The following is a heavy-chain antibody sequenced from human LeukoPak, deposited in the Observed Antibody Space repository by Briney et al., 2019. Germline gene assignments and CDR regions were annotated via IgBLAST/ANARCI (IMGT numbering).Heavy chain of an antibody. CDR3: ARDPWGSWSY. CDR2: IYYSGST. CDR1: GGSISSSSYY. V-gene: IGHV4-39*02. J-gene: IGHJ4*02. Sequence: SETLSLTCTVSGGSISSSSYYWGWIRQPPGKGLEWIGSIYYSGSTYYNPSLKSRVTISVDTSKNQFSLKLSSVTAADTAVYYCARDPWGSWSYLGQGTPVTVSS. D-gene: IGHD3-16*01.